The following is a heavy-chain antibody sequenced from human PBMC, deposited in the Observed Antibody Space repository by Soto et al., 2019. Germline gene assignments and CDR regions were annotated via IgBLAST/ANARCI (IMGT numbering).Heavy chain of an antibody. CDR2: IIPIFGTA. J-gene: IGHJ4*02. CDR3: ARDSGGEQQLVLGY. Sequence: QVQLVQSGAEVKKPGSSVKVSCKASGGTFSSYAISWVRQAPGQGLEWMGGIIPIFGTANYAQKFQGRVTITADESTSTAYRELSSLRSEDTAVYYCARDSGGEQQLVLGYWGQGTLVTVSS. CDR1: GGTFSSYA. D-gene: IGHD6-13*01. V-gene: IGHV1-69*12.